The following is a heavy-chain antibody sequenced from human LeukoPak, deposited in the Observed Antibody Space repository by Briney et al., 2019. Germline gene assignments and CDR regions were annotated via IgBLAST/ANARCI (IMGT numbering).Heavy chain of an antibody. Sequence: GGSLRLPCAASGFTFHPYAMHWVRQPPGKGVEWVSSINGSGGRTYYVGSVKGRFNISRDNSKNTLYLQMNSLRAEDTAVYYCAKGPLPRGFDYWGQGTLVTVSS. CDR1: GFTFHPYA. V-gene: IGHV3-23*01. J-gene: IGHJ4*02. CDR3: AKGPLPRGFDY. CDR2: INGSGGRT. D-gene: IGHD1-14*01.